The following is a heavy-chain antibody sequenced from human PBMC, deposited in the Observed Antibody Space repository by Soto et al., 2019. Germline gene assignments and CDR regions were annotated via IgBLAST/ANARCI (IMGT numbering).Heavy chain of an antibody. CDR2: INHSGSN. J-gene: IGHJ4*02. CDR3: ARGLPTGDRFGY. Sequence: GSLRLSCAVYGGSFSGYYWSWIRQPPGKGLEWIGEINHSGSNNYNPYLKSRVTRSVDTSKNHFSLKLSSVTAADAAVYYCARGLPTGDRFGYWGQGTLVTVSS. CDR1: GGSFSGYY. V-gene: IGHV4-34*01. D-gene: IGHD7-27*01.